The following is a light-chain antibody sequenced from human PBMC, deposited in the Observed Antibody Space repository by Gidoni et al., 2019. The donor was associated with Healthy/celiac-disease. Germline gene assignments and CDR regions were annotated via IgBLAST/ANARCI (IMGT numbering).Light chain of an antibody. CDR3: QQYNSYSVT. J-gene: IGKJ4*01. Sequence: IQMTQSPSTLSASVGDRVTITCRASQSISSWLAWYQQKPGKAPKLLIYKAYSLESGVPSRFSGSGSGTEFTLTISSLQPDDFATYYCQQYNSYSVTFGGGTKVEIK. CDR2: KAY. CDR1: QSISSW. V-gene: IGKV1-5*03.